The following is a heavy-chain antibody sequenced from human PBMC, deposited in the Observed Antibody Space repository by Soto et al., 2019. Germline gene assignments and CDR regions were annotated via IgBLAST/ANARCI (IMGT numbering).Heavy chain of an antibody. D-gene: IGHD3-10*01. Sequence: SETLSLTCTVSGGSISSYYWSWIRQPPGKGLEWIGYIYYSGSTNYNPSLKSRITISVDTSKNQFSLKLSSVTAADTAVYYCARLLFGAANWFDPWGQGTLVTVS. CDR3: ARLLFGAANWFDP. V-gene: IGHV4-59*01. CDR1: GGSISSYY. CDR2: IYYSGST. J-gene: IGHJ5*02.